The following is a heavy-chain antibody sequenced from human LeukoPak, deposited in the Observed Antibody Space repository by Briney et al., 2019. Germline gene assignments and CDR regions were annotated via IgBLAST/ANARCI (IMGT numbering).Heavy chain of an antibody. CDR3: ARVAVIGVIDY. CDR2: PSRGDSQG. D-gene: IGHD3-10*01. J-gene: IGHJ4*01. Sequence: GESLKISCQASGFPFNDYCIAWVRQMPGKGLEWLGFPSRGDSQGKYSPSSQGQVTISADKSINTAYLHSTSLKASDTGIYYCARVAVIGVIDYWGQGSLVTVSS. CDR1: GFPFNDYC. V-gene: IGHV5-51*01.